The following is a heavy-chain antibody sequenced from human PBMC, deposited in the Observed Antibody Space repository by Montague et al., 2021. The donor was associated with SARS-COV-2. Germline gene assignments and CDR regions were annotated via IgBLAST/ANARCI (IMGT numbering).Heavy chain of an antibody. J-gene: IGHJ4*02. CDR3: ARDGNGYGFDY. Sequence: SLRLSCVACRFTFSSYEMNWVRQAPGKGLEWVSYISSSRSSTYYPDSVKGRFTISRDNAKNSLYLQMNNLRAEDTAIYYCARDGNGYGFDYWGQGTLVTVSS. V-gene: IGHV3-48*03. CDR1: RFTFSSYE. D-gene: IGHD5-12*01. CDR2: ISSSRSST.